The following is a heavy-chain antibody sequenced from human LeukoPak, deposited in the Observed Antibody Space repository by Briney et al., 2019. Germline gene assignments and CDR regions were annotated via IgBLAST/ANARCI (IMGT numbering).Heavy chain of an antibody. CDR1: GFTFSSYG. Sequence: GGSLRLSCAASGFTFSSYGMHWGRQAPGKGLEWVAVISYDGSNKYYADSVKGRFTISRDNSKNTLYLQMNSLRAEDTAVYYCAKLQGIVVVSSSYFDYWGQGTLVTVSS. CDR3: AKLQGIVVVSSSYFDY. D-gene: IGHD3-22*01. V-gene: IGHV3-30*18. CDR2: ISYDGSNK. J-gene: IGHJ4*02.